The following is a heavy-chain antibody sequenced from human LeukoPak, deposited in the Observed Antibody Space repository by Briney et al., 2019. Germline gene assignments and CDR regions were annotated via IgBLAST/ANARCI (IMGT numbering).Heavy chain of an antibody. V-gene: IGHV1-69-2*01. CDR1: GYTFTDYY. Sequence: ASVKVPCKVSGYTFTDYYMHWVQQAPGKGLEWMGLVDPEDGETIYAEKFKGRVTITADTSTDTAYMELSSLRSEDTAVYYCATYWELLGNLAFDYWGQGTLVTVSS. D-gene: IGHD1-26*01. J-gene: IGHJ4*02. CDR2: VDPEDGET. CDR3: ATYWELLGNLAFDY.